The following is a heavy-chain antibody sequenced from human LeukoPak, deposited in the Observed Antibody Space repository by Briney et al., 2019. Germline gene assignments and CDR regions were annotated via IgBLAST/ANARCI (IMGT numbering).Heavy chain of an antibody. CDR1: GYTLTSYG. Sequence: ASVKVSCKASGYTLTSYGVSWVRQPPGHGRGGVGWINGDNGNTNYAQKFQGRVIMTADSSTNTAYMELRSLTSDDPAVYYCARDRVYGTNWFDPWGQGTLVTVSS. CDR3: ARDRVYGTNWFDP. V-gene: IGHV1-18*01. J-gene: IGHJ5*02. CDR2: INGDNGNT. D-gene: IGHD1-7*01.